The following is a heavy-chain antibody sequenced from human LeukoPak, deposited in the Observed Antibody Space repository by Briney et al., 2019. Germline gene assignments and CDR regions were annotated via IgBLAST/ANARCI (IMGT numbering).Heavy chain of an antibody. CDR3: SGIAVVGTNYVMDV. J-gene: IGHJ6*02. CDR2: IRDKANTYAT. Sequence: PGGSLKLSCAASGFTFSGSAMHWVRQASGKGLEWLGRIRDKANTYATAYAASVKGRFTISRDDSKNTAYLQMNSLKTEDTAVYYCSGIAVVGTNYVMDVWGQGTAVTVSS. V-gene: IGHV3-73*01. CDR1: GFTFSGSA. D-gene: IGHD6-19*01.